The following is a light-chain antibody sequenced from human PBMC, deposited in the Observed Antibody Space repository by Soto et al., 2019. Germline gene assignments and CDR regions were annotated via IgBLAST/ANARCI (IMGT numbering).Light chain of an antibody. V-gene: IGLV4-69*01. CDR1: SGHSSYA. Sequence: QLVLTQSPSASASLGASVKLTCTLSSGHSSYAIAWHQKQPGKGPRCLMDLNNDGSHTKGDGIPDRFSGSSSGADRYLIISSLQSEDEADYYCQTWGTGFQFFGGGTKLTVL. CDR2: LNNDGSH. J-gene: IGLJ2*01. CDR3: QTWGTGFQF.